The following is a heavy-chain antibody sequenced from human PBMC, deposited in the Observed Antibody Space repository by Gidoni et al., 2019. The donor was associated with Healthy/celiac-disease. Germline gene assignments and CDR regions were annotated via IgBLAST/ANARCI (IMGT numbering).Heavy chain of an antibody. D-gene: IGHD2-15*01. CDR2: ISSSSSTI. Sequence: EVQLVESGGGLVQPGGSLRLSCAASGFTFSSYSMNWVRQAPGKGLEWVSYISSSSSTIYYADSVKGRFTISRDNAKNSLYLQMNSLRDEDTAVYYCARDRCSGGSCYQLGYYYGMDVWGQGTTVTVSS. V-gene: IGHV3-48*02. CDR1: GFTFSSYS. J-gene: IGHJ6*02. CDR3: ARDRCSGGSCYQLGYYYGMDV.